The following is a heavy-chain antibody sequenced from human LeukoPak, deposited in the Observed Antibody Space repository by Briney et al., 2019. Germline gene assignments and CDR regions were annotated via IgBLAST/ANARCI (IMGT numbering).Heavy chain of an antibody. V-gene: IGHV3-74*01. CDR3: ARQGPNDAFDI. J-gene: IGHJ3*02. Sequence: GGSLRLSCAASGFTFSSYWMHWVRRAPGKGLVWVSRINSDGSSTGYADSVKGRCSISRDNAKNTLYMQINSLRAEDTAVYYCARQGPNDAFDIWGQGTMVTVSS. CDR2: INSDGSST. CDR1: GFTFSSYW.